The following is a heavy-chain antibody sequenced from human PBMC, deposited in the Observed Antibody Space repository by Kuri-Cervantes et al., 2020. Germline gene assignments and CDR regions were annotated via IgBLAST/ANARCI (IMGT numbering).Heavy chain of an antibody. CDR3: ARTNMGTYYYYGMDV. Sequence: GGSLRLSCKGSGYSLTSYWIGWVRQMPGKGLEWMGIIYPGDSDTRYSPSFQGQVTISADKSISTAYLQWSSLKASDTAMYYCARTNMGTYYYYGMDVWGQGTTVTVSS. CDR1: GYSLTSYW. CDR2: IYPGDSDT. J-gene: IGHJ6*02. D-gene: IGHD2-8*01. V-gene: IGHV5-51*01.